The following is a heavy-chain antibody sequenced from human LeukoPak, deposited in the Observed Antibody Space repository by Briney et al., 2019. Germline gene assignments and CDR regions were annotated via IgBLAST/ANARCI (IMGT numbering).Heavy chain of an antibody. CDR3: ARGGYCSGGSCYGDYYYYYGMDV. V-gene: IGHV4-59*01. CDR2: IYYSGST. Sequence: SETLSLTCTVSGGSISSYYWSWIRQPPGKGLEWIGYIYYSGSTNCNPSLKSRVTISVDTSKNQFSLKLSSVTAADTAVYYCARGGYCSGGSCYGDYYYYYGMDVWGQGTTVTVSS. D-gene: IGHD2-15*01. J-gene: IGHJ6*02. CDR1: GGSISSYY.